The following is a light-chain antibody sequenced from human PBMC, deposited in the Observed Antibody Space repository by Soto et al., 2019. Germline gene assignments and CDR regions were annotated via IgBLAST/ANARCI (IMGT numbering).Light chain of an antibody. V-gene: IGKV1-39*01. CDR1: QSISTY. Sequence: DIQMTQCPSSLSASVGDRVTIACRAGQSISTYLNWYQQKPGKAPKLLIFAASSLKSGVPSRFSGSGSGTDFTLTINSLQLEDFATYYCQQSNSDPTFGGGTKVEIK. J-gene: IGKJ4*01. CDR3: QQSNSDPT. CDR2: AAS.